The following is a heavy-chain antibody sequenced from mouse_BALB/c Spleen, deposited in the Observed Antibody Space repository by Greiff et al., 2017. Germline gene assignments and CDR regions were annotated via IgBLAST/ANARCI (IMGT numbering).Heavy chain of an antibody. V-gene: IGHV5-6-4*01. CDR3: TRAVVDY. CDR2: ISSGGSYT. J-gene: IGHJ2*01. D-gene: IGHD1-1*01. Sequence: EVHLVESGGGLVKPGGSLKLSCAASGFTFSSYTMSWVRQTPEKRLEWVATISSGGSYTYYPDSVKGRFTISRDNAKNTLYLQMSSLKSEDTAMYYCTRAVVDYWGQGTTLTVSS. CDR1: GFTFSSYT.